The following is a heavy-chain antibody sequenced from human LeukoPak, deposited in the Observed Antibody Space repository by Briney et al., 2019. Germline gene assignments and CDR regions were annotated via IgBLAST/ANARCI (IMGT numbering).Heavy chain of an antibody. V-gene: IGHV3-30*18. CDR2: ISYDGSNK. D-gene: IGHD3-3*01. CDR1: GFTFNSYG. CDR3: AKDRDFWSGYRYYFDY. J-gene: IGHJ4*02. Sequence: PGGSLRLSCAASGFTFNSYGMYWVRQAPGKGLEWVAVISYDGSNKYYADSVKGRFTISRDNSKNTLYLQMNSLRAEDTAVYYCAKDRDFWSGYRYYFDYWGQGTLVTVST.